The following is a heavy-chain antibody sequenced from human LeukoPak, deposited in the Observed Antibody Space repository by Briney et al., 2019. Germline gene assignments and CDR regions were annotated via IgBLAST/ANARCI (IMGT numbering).Heavy chain of an antibody. Sequence: PSETLSLTCAVYGGSFSGYYWSWIRQPPGKGLECIGEINHSGSTNCNTSLKSRVTISVDTSKNQFSLKLSSVTAADTAVYYCARGLNFQSSGYYYVSDYYYMDVWGKGTTVTVSS. D-gene: IGHD3-22*01. CDR2: INHSGST. CDR1: GGSFSGYY. J-gene: IGHJ6*03. CDR3: ARGLNFQSSGYYYVSDYYYMDV. V-gene: IGHV4-34*01.